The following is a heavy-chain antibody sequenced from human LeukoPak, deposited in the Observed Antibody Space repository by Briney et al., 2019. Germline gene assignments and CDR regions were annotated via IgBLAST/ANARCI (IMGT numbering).Heavy chain of an antibody. V-gene: IGHV3-53*01. D-gene: IGHD3-10*01. Sequence: GGSLRLSCAASGFTFSSSYMTWVRQAPGKGLEWVLVIRSGGSTVYADSVKGRFTISRDNSKNTLYLQLNSLRAEDTAVYYCAREGSGRTAYNDGLDVWGQGTMVTVSS. CDR1: GFTFSSSY. J-gene: IGHJ3*01. CDR3: AREGSGRTAYNDGLDV. CDR2: IRSGGST.